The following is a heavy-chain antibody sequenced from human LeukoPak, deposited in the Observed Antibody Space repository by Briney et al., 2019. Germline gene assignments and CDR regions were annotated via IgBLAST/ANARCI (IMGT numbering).Heavy chain of an antibody. CDR1: GFTFSSYW. V-gene: IGHV3-20*04. CDR3: ARGGGSIRHSYYYYVDV. J-gene: IGHJ6*03. CDR2: ITWNGGST. D-gene: IGHD2-15*01. Sequence: PGGSLRLSCAASGFTFSSYWMSWVRQAPGQGPEWVSGITWNGGSTDYAASVKGRFTISRDNAKNSLYLRMNSLRDEDTALYYCARGGGSIRHSYYYYVDVWGKGTSVTVSS.